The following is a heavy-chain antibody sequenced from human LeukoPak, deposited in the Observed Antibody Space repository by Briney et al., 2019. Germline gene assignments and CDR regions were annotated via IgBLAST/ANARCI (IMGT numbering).Heavy chain of an antibody. D-gene: IGHD3-3*01. CDR1: GFTFSSYN. V-gene: IGHV3-48*01. CDR3: AREGVAHDY. CDR2: ISSSTSTI. Sequence: QPGGSLRLSCAASGFTFSSYNMNWVRQAPEKGLEWVSYISSSTSTIYYAESVKGRFTISRDNAKNSLYLQMNSLRAEDTAVYYCAREGVAHDYWGQGTLVTVSS. J-gene: IGHJ4*02.